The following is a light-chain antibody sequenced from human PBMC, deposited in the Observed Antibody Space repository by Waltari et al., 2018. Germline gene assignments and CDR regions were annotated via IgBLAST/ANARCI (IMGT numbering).Light chain of an antibody. CDR3: CSYAGSAISV. CDR1: SSAVGTYNL. Sequence: QSALTPPAPVPGSPGQSITAPCTGTSSAVGTYNLVSWYQQHPGKAPTLIIYDVNQPPSGVSHRFSGSKAGNTASLTVSGLQAADEADYYCCSYAGSAISVFGGGTKLTVL. CDR2: DVN. J-gene: IGLJ2*01. V-gene: IGLV2-23*02.